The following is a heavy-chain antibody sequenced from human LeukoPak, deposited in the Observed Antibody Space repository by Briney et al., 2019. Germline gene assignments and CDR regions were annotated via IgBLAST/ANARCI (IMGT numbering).Heavy chain of an antibody. J-gene: IGHJ6*03. V-gene: IGHV3-21*01. Sequence: GGSLRLSCAASRFTFSYYGMNWIRQAPGKGLEWVSSISSSGSDVYYADSAQGRFTISRDNAKNSLYLQMHSLRAEDTAVYYCARDRGYSSAWYWGMDVWGKGTTVTVSS. CDR3: ARDRGYSSAWYWGMDV. CDR1: RFTFSYYG. D-gene: IGHD6-19*01. CDR2: ISSSGSDV.